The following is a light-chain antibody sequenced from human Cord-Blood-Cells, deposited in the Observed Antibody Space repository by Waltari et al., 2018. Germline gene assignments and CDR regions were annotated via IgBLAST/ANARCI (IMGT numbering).Light chain of an antibody. Sequence: QSALTQTRSVSGSPGQSVTISCTGTSSDVGGYNYVSWYQQHPGKAPIPMIYNVSKQPSRVPNRFSGSKSSNAASLTISVLHAEDEADYYCRSYAGSYTWVVGGGTKLTVL. CDR2: NVS. CDR1: SSDVGGYNY. V-gene: IGLV2-11*01. J-gene: IGLJ3*02. CDR3: RSYAGSYTWV.